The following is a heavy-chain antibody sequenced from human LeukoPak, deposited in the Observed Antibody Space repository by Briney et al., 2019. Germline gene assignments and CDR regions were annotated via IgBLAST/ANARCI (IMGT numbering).Heavy chain of an antibody. D-gene: IGHD3-22*01. J-gene: IGHJ4*02. Sequence: GGSLRLSCAASGFSFSNYDMHWVRQAPGKGQGWVTFIRYDETNKYYADSVKGRFTIYRDNSKNTLYLQMNSLRAEDTAVYYCARDRYYYDSSDYWGQGSLVTVSS. CDR1: GFSFSNYD. CDR2: IRYDETNK. CDR3: ARDRYYYDSSDY. V-gene: IGHV3-30*02.